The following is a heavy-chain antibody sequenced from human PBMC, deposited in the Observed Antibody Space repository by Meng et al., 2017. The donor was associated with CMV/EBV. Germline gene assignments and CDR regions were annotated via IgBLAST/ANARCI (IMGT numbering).Heavy chain of an antibody. CDR3: ARELLGYCSGGSCRGWFDP. J-gene: IGHJ5*02. D-gene: IGHD2-15*01. V-gene: IGHV3-48*04. Sequence: GGSLRLSCAASGFTFSSYSMNWVRQAPGKGLEWVSYISSSSSTIYYADSVKGRFTISRDNAKNSLYLQMNSLRAKDTAVYYCARELLGYCSGGSCRGWFDPWGQGTLVTVSS. CDR2: ISSSSSTI. CDR1: GFTFSSYS.